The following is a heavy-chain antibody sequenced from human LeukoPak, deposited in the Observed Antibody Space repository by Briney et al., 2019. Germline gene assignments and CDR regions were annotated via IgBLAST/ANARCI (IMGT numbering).Heavy chain of an antibody. CDR2: IYYSGST. J-gene: IGHJ4*02. V-gene: IGHV4-59*01. Sequence: PSETLSLTCTVSGGSISSYYWSWIRQPPGKGLEWIGYIYYSGSTNYNPSLKSRVTISVDTSKNQFSLKLSSVTAADTAVYYCAATATLTQGVDYWGQGTLVTVSS. D-gene: IGHD2-15*01. CDR3: AATATLTQGVDY. CDR1: GGSISSYY.